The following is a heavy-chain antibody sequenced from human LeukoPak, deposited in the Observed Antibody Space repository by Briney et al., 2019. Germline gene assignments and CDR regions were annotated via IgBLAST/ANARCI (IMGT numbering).Heavy chain of an antibody. CDR1: GYSFTSYW. CDR2: IYPGDSDT. D-gene: IGHD5-12*01. V-gene: IGHV5-51*01. Sequence: GESLKISCKGSGYSFTSYWIGWVRQMPGKGLEWMGIIYPGDSDTRYSPSFQGQVTISADKSISTAYLQWSSLKASDTAMYYCARQCGYSGYDEVPWFDPWGQGTLVTVSS. CDR3: ARQCGYSGYDEVPWFDP. J-gene: IGHJ5*02.